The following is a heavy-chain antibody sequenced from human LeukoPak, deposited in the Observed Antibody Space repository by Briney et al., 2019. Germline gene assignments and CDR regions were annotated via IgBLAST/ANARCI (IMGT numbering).Heavy chain of an antibody. D-gene: IGHD6-13*01. Sequence: SETLSLTCTVSGGSISSSSYYWGWIRQPPGKGLEWIGYIYYSGSTNYNPSLKSRVTISVDTSKNQFSLKLSSVTAADTAVYYCARISSSWYNYFDYWGQGTLVTVSS. CDR2: IYYSGST. J-gene: IGHJ4*02. CDR3: ARISSSWYNYFDY. CDR1: GGSISSSSYY. V-gene: IGHV4-61*05.